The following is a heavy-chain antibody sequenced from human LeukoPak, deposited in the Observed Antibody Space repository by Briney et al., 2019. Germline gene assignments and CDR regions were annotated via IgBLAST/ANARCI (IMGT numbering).Heavy chain of an antibody. Sequence: SETLSLTCTVSGGSISSYYWSWIRQPAGKGLEWIGRIYTSGSTNYNPSLKSRVTMSVDTSKNQFSLKLSSVTAADTAVYYCARSVRPHDYYSYGMDVWGQGTTVTVSS. CDR3: ARSVRPHDYYSYGMDV. J-gene: IGHJ6*02. CDR1: GGSISSYY. CDR2: IYTSGST. V-gene: IGHV4-4*07.